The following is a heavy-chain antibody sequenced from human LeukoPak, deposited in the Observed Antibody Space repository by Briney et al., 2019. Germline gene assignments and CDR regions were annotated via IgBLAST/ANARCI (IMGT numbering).Heavy chain of an antibody. D-gene: IGHD6-6*01. CDR1: GYTLTELS. J-gene: IGHJ6*03. Sequence: GASVKVSCKVSGYTLTELSMHWVRQAPGKGLEWMGGFDPEDGETIYAQKFQGRVTMTEDTSTDTAYMELSSLRSEDTAVYYCAMSLGSSGYYYYYMDVWGKGTTVTVSS. V-gene: IGHV1-24*01. CDR2: FDPEDGET. CDR3: AMSLGSSGYYYYYMDV.